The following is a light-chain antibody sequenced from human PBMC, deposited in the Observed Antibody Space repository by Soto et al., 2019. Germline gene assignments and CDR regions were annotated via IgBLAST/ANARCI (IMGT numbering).Light chain of an antibody. CDR1: SSDVGSYDH. V-gene: IGLV2-18*01. Sequence: QSALTQPPSVSGSPGQSVTISCTGTSSDVGSYDHVSWYQQPPGTAPKLMIYEVSSRPSGVPDRFSGSKSGNTASLTISGLQSEDEADYYCAAWDGSLNGYVFGTGTKLTVL. J-gene: IGLJ1*01. CDR3: AAWDGSLNGYV. CDR2: EVS.